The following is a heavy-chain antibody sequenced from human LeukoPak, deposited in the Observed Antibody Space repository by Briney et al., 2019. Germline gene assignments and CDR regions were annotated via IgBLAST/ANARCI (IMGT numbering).Heavy chain of an antibody. CDR1: GFTFSSYS. D-gene: IGHD6-13*01. CDR2: ISSSSSYI. V-gene: IGHV3-21*01. J-gene: IGHJ4*02. Sequence: GGSLRLSCAASGFTFSSYSMNWVRQASGKALEWVSSISSSSSYIYYADSVKGRFTISRDNAKNSLYLQMNSLRAEDTAVYYCAREVFGAAAGRSEWGQGTLVTVSS. CDR3: AREVFGAAAGRSE.